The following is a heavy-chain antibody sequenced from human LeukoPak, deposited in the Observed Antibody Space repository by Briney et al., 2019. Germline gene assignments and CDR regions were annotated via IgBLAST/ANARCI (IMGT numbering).Heavy chain of an antibody. CDR2: IYYSGST. J-gene: IGHJ3*02. CDR1: GGSISSYY. D-gene: IGHD5-24*01. V-gene: IGHV4-59*08. CDR3: AGNRDAYFLNAFDI. Sequence: SETLSLTCTVSGGSISSYYWSWIRQPPGKGLEWIGYIYYSGSTNYNPSLKSRVTISVDTSKNQFSLKLSSVTAADTAVYYCAGNRDAYFLNAFDIWGQGTMVTVSS.